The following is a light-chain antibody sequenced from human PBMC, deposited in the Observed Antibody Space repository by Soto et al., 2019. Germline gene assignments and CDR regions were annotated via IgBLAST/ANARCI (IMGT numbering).Light chain of an antibody. Sequence: EIVMTQSPATLFVSPGERATLSCRASQSVSSNLAWYQQKPGQAPRLLIYGAYTRATGIPARFSGSGSGAEFTLTISSLQSEDFAVYYCQQYNNWPRTFGQGTKVDIK. CDR3: QQYNNWPRT. CDR2: GAY. V-gene: IGKV3-15*01. CDR1: QSVSSN. J-gene: IGKJ1*01.